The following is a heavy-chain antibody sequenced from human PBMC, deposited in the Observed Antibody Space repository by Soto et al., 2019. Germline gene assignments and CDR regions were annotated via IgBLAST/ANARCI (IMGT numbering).Heavy chain of an antibody. Sequence: SETRSLTCTVSGGSISSGGYYWSWIRQHPGKGLEWIGYIYYSGSTYYNPSLKSRVTISVDTSKNQFSLKLSSVTAADTAVYYFARDRATIFGVVISPRSYYYYGMDVWGKGTSVTFSS. J-gene: IGHJ6*04. CDR3: ARDRATIFGVVISPRSYYYYGMDV. CDR2: IYYSGST. CDR1: GGSISSGGYY. V-gene: IGHV4-31*03. D-gene: IGHD3-3*01.